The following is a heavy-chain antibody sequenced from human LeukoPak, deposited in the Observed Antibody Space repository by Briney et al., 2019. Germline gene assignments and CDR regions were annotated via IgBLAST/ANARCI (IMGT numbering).Heavy chain of an antibody. D-gene: IGHD2-2*01. J-gene: IGHJ3*02. CDR1: GGSFSGYY. CDR2: INHSGST. V-gene: IGHV4-34*01. CDR3: ARVSGYCSSTSCPPEFDI. Sequence: SETLSLTCAVYGGSFSGYYWSWIRQPPGKGLEWIGEINHSGSTNYNPSLKGRVTMSVDTSKNQFSLKLSSVTAADTAVYYSARVSGYCSSTSCPPEFDIWGQGTMVTVSS.